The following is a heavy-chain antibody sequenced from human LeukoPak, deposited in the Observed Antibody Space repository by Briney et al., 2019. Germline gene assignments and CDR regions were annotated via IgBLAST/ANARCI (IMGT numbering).Heavy chain of an antibody. CDR2: INHSGST. V-gene: IGHV4-34*01. D-gene: IGHD3-22*01. J-gene: IGHJ4*02. CDR3: ARGYYDSSGYAQDGPETFDY. CDR1: GGSFSGYY. Sequence: LSETLSLTCAVYGGSFSGYYWSWIRQPPGKGREWIGEINHSGSTNYNPSLKSRVTISVDTSKNQFSLKLSSVTAADTAVYHCARGYYDSSGYAQDGPETFDYWGQGTLVTVSS.